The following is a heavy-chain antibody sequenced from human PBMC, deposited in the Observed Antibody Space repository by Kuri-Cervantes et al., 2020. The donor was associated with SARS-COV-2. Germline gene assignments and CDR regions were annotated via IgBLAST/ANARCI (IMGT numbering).Heavy chain of an antibody. Sequence: GGSLRLSCAASGFTFSSYWMSWVRQAPGKGLEWVANIKQDGSEKYYVDSVKGRFTISRDNAKNSLYLQMNSLRAEDTAVYYCASLLSGGGAHLYYFYMDAWGKGTSVTVSS. CDR2: IKQDGSEK. CDR3: ASLLSGGGAHLYYFYMDA. D-gene: IGHD3-16*01. CDR1: GFTFSSYW. V-gene: IGHV3-7*01. J-gene: IGHJ6*03.